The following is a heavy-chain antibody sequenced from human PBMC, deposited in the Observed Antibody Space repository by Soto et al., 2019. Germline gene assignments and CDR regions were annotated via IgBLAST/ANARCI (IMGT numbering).Heavy chain of an antibody. CDR2: ISGPGGTT. J-gene: IGHJ4*02. V-gene: IGHV3-23*01. CDR3: VPGASNFDY. D-gene: IGHD3-10*01. CDR1: GFIFSNYA. Sequence: HPGGSLRLSCVASGFIFSNYAMTWVRQAPGQGLEWVSSISGPGGTTNYADSVKGRFAISRDNSKNTLYLQMNSLRAEDTAVYYCVPGASNFDYWGQGTLVTVSS.